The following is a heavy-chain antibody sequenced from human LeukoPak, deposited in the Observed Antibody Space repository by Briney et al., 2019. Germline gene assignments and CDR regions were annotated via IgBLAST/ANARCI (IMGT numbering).Heavy chain of an antibody. Sequence: SVKVSCKASGGTFSSYAISWVRQAPGQGLEWMGGIIPIFGTANYAQKFQGRVTITADESTSTAYMELSSLRSEDTAVYYCARRITGTQSSDYWGQGTLVTASS. D-gene: IGHD1-20*01. CDR2: IIPIFGTA. CDR3: ARRITGTQSSDY. CDR1: GGTFSSYA. J-gene: IGHJ4*02. V-gene: IGHV1-69*13.